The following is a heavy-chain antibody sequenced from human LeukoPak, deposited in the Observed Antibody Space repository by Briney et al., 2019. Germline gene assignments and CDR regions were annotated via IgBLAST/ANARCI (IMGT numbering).Heavy chain of an antibody. CDR3: ARAATPGIAVAGTNYYMDV. D-gene: IGHD6-19*01. Sequence: SETLSLTCTVSGGSISSYYWSWLRQPPGKGLEWIGYIYYSGSTNYNPSLKSRVTISVDTSKNQFSLKLSSVTAADTAVYYCARAATPGIAVAGTNYYMDVWGKGTTVTVSS. J-gene: IGHJ6*03. CDR1: GGSISSYY. V-gene: IGHV4-59*01. CDR2: IYYSGST.